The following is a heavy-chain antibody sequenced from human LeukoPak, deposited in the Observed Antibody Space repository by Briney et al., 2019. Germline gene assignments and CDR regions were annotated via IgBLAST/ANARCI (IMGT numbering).Heavy chain of an antibody. CDR1: GFTFDDYA. CDR3: ARDVSDDYDFWSGYWSPPTNYGMDV. D-gene: IGHD3-3*01. J-gene: IGHJ6*02. CDR2: ISWNSGSI. Sequence: RTGRSLRLSCAASGFTFDDYAMHWVRQAPGKGLEWVSGISWNSGSIGYADSVKGRFTISRDNAKNSLYLQMNSLRDEDTAVYYCARDVSDDYDFWSGYWSPPTNYGMDVWGQGTTVTVSS. V-gene: IGHV3-9*01.